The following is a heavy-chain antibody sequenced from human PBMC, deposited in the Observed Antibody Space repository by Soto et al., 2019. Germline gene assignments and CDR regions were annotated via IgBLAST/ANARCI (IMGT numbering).Heavy chain of an antibody. V-gene: IGHV1-2*02. Sequence: GASVKVSCKASGYTFTGYYMHWVRQAPGQGLEWMGWINPNSGGTNYAQKFQGRVTMTRDTSISTAYMELSRLRSDDTAVYYCARAKSSGWYLRLDYWGQGTLVTVYS. J-gene: IGHJ4*02. D-gene: IGHD6-19*01. CDR1: GYTFTGYY. CDR2: INPNSGGT. CDR3: ARAKSSGWYLRLDY.